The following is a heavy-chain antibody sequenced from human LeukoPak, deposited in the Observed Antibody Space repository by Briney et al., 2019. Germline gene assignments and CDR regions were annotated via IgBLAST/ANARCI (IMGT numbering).Heavy chain of an antibody. CDR3: ASRVGAPEY. D-gene: IGHD1-26*01. Sequence: GGSLRLSCAASGFTFSDYSMNWVRQAPGKGLEWVSYISSSSSTIFYAASEKGRFTISRDNAKNSLYLQMDSLRAEDTAVYYCASRVGAPEYWGQGTLVTVSS. CDR1: GFTFSDYS. CDR2: ISSSSSTI. V-gene: IGHV3-48*01. J-gene: IGHJ4*02.